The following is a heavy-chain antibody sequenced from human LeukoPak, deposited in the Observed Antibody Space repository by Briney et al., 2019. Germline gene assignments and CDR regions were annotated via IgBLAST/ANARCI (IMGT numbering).Heavy chain of an antibody. CDR3: ARGWKAVSRS. CDR2: INHSGST. Sequence: SETLSLTCAVYGGSFSGYYWSWIRQPPGRGLEWIGEINHSGSTNYNPSLKSRVTISVDTSKNQFSLKLSSVTAADTAVYYRARGWKAVSRSWGQGTLVTVSS. V-gene: IGHV4-34*01. D-gene: IGHD1-1*01. CDR1: GGSFSGYY. J-gene: IGHJ5*02.